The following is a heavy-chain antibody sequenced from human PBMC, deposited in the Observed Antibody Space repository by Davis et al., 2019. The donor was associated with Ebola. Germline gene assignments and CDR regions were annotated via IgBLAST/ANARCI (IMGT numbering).Heavy chain of an antibody. J-gene: IGHJ6*02. V-gene: IGHV1-69*13. Sequence: SVKVSCKASGGTFSSYAISWVRQAPGQGLEWMGGIIPIFGTANYAQKFQGRVTITADESTSTAYMELSSLRSEDTAVYYCARARAISQYYYYYGMDVWGQGTTVTVSS. D-gene: IGHD3-3*01. CDR2: IIPIFGTA. CDR3: ARARAISQYYYYYGMDV. CDR1: GGTFSSYA.